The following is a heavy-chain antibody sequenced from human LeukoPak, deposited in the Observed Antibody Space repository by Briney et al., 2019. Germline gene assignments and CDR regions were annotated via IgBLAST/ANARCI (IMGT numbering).Heavy chain of an antibody. CDR2: INPNSGGT. Sequence: ASVKVSCKASGYTFTGYYMHWVRQAPGQGLEWMGWINPNSGGTNYAQKFQGRVTMTRDTSISTAYMELRSLRSDDTAVYYCARDLTSYSSSWYSSYRYFDYWGQGTLVTVSS. D-gene: IGHD6-13*01. CDR1: GYTFTGYY. J-gene: IGHJ4*02. CDR3: ARDLTSYSSSWYSSYRYFDY. V-gene: IGHV1-2*02.